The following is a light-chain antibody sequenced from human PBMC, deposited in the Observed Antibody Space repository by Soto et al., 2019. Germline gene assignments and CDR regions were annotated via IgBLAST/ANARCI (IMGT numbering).Light chain of an antibody. CDR1: QAISTW. Sequence: DIQMTQSPSSVTASVGDRVTITCRASQAISTWLAWYQQKPGKAPKLLIYAASNLQTGVPSRFSGSGSGTDFTLTNSSLQPEYFATYYCQQANSFPRTFGQGTKVEI. CDR2: AAS. V-gene: IGKV1D-12*01. CDR3: QQANSFPRT. J-gene: IGKJ1*01.